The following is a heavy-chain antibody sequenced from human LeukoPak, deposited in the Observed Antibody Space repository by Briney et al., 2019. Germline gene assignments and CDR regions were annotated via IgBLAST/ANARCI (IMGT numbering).Heavy chain of an antibody. J-gene: IGHJ5*02. D-gene: IGHD3-22*01. V-gene: IGHV3-23*01. CDR1: GFTFSSYA. Sequence: GGSLRLSCAASGFTFSSYAMSWVRQAPGKGLEWVSAISGSGGSTYYADSVKGRFTISGDNSKNTLYLQMNSLRAEDTAVYYCAKDVELDYYDSSGEPGRWFDPWGQGTLVTVSS. CDR2: ISGSGGST. CDR3: AKDVELDYYDSSGEPGRWFDP.